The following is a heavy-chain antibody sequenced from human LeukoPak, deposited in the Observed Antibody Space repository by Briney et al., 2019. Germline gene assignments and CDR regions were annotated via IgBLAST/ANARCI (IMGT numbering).Heavy chain of an antibody. CDR1: GFTFSSYG. D-gene: IGHD6-13*01. Sequence: GGSLRLSCAASGFTFSSYGMHWVRQAPGKGLEWVAFIRYDGSNKYYADSVKGRFTISRDNSKNTLYLQMNSLRAEDTAVYYCAKEPRGISLAFDIWGQGTMVTVSS. CDR2: IRYDGSNK. J-gene: IGHJ3*02. V-gene: IGHV3-30*02. CDR3: AKEPRGISLAFDI.